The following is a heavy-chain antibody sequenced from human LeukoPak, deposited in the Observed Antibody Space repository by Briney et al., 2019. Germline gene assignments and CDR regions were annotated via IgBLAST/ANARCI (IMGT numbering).Heavy chain of an antibody. CDR1: GFTFSSYS. CDR3: AIRYYDFWSGFDY. Sequence: GSLRLSCAASGFTFSSYSMNWVRQAPGKGLEWIGEINHSGSTNYNPSLKSRVTISVDTSKNQFSLKLSSVTAADTAVYYCAIRYYDFWSGFDYWGQGTLVTVSS. D-gene: IGHD3-3*01. J-gene: IGHJ4*02. V-gene: IGHV4-34*08. CDR2: INHSGST.